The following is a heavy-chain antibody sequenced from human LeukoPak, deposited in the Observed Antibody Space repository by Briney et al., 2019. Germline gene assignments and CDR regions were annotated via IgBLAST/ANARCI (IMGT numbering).Heavy chain of an antibody. CDR1: GGSISSSSYY. CDR3: ARQRLGGIRFLEWLPTDAFDI. CDR2: IYYSGST. D-gene: IGHD3-3*01. Sequence: SEALSLTCTVSGGSISSSSYYWGWIRQPPGKGLEWIGSIYYSGSTYYNPSLKSRDTISVDTSKNQFSLKLSSVTAADTAVYYCARQRLGGIRFLEWLPTDAFDIWGQGTMVTVSS. V-gene: IGHV4-39*01. J-gene: IGHJ3*02.